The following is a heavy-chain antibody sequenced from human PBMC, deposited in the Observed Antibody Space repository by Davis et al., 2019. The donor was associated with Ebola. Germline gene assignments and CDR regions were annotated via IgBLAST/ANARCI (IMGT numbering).Heavy chain of an antibody. CDR1: GYTFTSYG. V-gene: IGHV1-18*04. CDR2: ISAYNGNT. J-gene: IGHJ4*02. D-gene: IGHD1-1*01. CDR3: ARAQFPTTSDH. Sequence: ASVKVSCKASGYTFTSYGITWVRQAPGQGLEWMGWISAYNGNTNYAQKLQGRVTMTTDTSTSTAYMEVGSLRSDDTAVYYCARAQFPTTSDHWGQGTLVTVSS.